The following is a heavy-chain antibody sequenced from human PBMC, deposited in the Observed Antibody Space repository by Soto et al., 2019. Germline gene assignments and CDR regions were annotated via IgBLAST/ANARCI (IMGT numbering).Heavy chain of an antibody. CDR1: GFTFSRNV. CDR2: ISYDGRNK. J-gene: IGHJ3*01. CDR3: ARDSHLLINSRVAFDL. D-gene: IGHD2-21*01. V-gene: IGHV3-30*04. Sequence: GGSLRLSCAASGFTFSRNVMSWVRQAPGKGLEWVAVISYDGRNKFYADSVKGRFTISRDNSENMLYLEVKTLRPEDTAVYYCARDSHLLINSRVAFDLWGQGTRVTVSS.